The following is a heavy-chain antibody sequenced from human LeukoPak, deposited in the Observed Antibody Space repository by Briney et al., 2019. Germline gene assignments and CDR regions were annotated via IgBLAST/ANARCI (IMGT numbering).Heavy chain of an antibody. CDR3: ARETGELPYYSDY. CDR1: GFSISSGYY. CDR2: IFHSGNT. Sequence: SETLSLTCAVSGFSISSGYYWGRIRQPPEKGLEWIGSIFHSGNTYYNPSLKSRVTISGDTSKNQFSLKLSSVTAADTAVYYCARETGELPYYSDYWGQGTLVTVSS. V-gene: IGHV4-38-2*02. D-gene: IGHD3-10*01. J-gene: IGHJ4*02.